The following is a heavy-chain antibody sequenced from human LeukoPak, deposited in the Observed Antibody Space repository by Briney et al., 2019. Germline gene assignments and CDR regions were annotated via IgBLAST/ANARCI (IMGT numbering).Heavy chain of an antibody. Sequence: SQTLSLTCTVSGGSISSGSYYWSWIRQPAGKGLEWIGRIFVSGSTNYNPSLKSRVTISVDTSKNQFSLKLSSVTAADTAVYYCARASSSRVVGGLYYYYYMDVWGKGTTVTVSS. D-gene: IGHD6-13*01. CDR3: ARASSSRVVGGLYYYYYMDV. V-gene: IGHV4-61*02. CDR2: IFVSGST. J-gene: IGHJ6*03. CDR1: GGSISSGSYY.